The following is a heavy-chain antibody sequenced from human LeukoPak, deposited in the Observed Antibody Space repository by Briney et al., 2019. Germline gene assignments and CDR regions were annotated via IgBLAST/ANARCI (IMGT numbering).Heavy chain of an antibody. CDR3: ARTSGWVHYYDSSGYPSY. CDR2: ISSSGSTI. J-gene: IGHJ4*02. Sequence: QPGGSLRLSCAASGFTFSDYYMSWIRQAPGKGLEWVSYISSSGSTIYYADSVKGRFTISRDNAKNSLYLQMNSLRAEDTAVYYCARTSGWVHYYDSSGYPSYWGQGTLVTVSS. V-gene: IGHV3-11*01. CDR1: GFTFSDYY. D-gene: IGHD3-22*01.